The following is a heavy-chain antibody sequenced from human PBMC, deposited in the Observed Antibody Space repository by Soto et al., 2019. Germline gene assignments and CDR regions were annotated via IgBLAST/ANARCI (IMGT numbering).Heavy chain of an antibody. CDR2: INHSGTT. Sequence: KTSETLSLTCAVYGGSFSGYYWTWIRQSPGKGLEWIGEINHSGTTAYNPSLKSRVTISVDTSKDQFSLRMTSVTAADTAVYYCASFRGDYSSSWYRLDYWGQGTLVTVSS. CDR1: GGSFSGYY. D-gene: IGHD6-13*01. CDR3: ASFRGDYSSSWYRLDY. V-gene: IGHV4-34*01. J-gene: IGHJ4*02.